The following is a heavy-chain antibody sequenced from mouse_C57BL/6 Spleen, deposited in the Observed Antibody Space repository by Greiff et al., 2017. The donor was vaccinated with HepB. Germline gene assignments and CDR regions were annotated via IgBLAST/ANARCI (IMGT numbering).Heavy chain of an antibody. V-gene: IGHV2-2*01. J-gene: IGHJ3*01. CDR3: ASLYYDYDDWFAY. CDR2: IWSGGST. CDR1: GFSLTSYG. D-gene: IGHD2-4*01. Sequence: QVQLQQSGPGLVQPSQRLSITCTVSGFSLTSYGVHWVRQSPGKGLEWLGVIWSGGSTDYNAAFISRLSISKDNSKSQVFFKMNSLQADDTAIYYCASLYYDYDDWFAYWGQGTLVTVSA.